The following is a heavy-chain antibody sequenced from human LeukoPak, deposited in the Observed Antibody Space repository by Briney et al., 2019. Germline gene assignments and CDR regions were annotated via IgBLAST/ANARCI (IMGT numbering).Heavy chain of an antibody. D-gene: IGHD5-24*01. CDR1: GYSISSGYY. Sequence: PSETLSLTCTVSGYSISSGYYWGWIRQPPGKGLEWIGSIYHGGSTYYNPSLKSRVTISVDTSKNQFSLKLSSVTAADTAVYYCARNRDGYNSFDYWGQGTLVTVSS. V-gene: IGHV4-38-2*02. CDR3: ARNRDGYNSFDY. J-gene: IGHJ4*02. CDR2: IYHGGST.